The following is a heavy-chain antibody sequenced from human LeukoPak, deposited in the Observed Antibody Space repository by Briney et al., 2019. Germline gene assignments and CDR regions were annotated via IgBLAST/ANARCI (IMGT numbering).Heavy chain of an antibody. CDR1: GGSFSGYY. CDR2: IHSSGST. Sequence: SETPSLTCAVYGGSFSGYYWSWIRQPPGKKLEWIGYIHSSGSTSYNPSLRSRVAISADTSRNQVSLNLKFLTSADTAVYYCARDGGAPIYGLDVWGQGTTVTVSS. V-gene: IGHV4-59*01. CDR3: ARDGGAPIYGLDV. J-gene: IGHJ6*02. D-gene: IGHD3-16*01.